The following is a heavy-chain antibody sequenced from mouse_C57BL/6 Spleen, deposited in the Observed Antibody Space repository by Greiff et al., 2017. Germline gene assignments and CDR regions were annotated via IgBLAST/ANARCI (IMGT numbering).Heavy chain of an antibody. CDR3: ARARNDYVLFDY. Sequence: QVQLQQPGPELVKPGASVKLSCKASGYTFTSYDINWVKQRPGQGLEWIGWIYPSGGSTKYNETFKSKATLTVDTSSSTAYMELHSLTSEDSAVYICARARNDYVLFDYWGQGTTLTVTS. D-gene: IGHD2-4*01. V-gene: IGHV1-85*01. J-gene: IGHJ2*01. CDR1: GYTFTSYD. CDR2: IYPSGGST.